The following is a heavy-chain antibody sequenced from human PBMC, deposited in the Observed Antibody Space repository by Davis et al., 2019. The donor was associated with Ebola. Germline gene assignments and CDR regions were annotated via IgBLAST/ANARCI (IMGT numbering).Heavy chain of an antibody. V-gene: IGHV1-18*01. CDR3: ARAQFPTTSDH. D-gene: IGHD1-1*01. CDR1: GYSFTSYG. J-gene: IGHJ4*02. Sequence: GESLKISCKGSGYSFTSYGISWVRQAPGQGLEWMGWISAYNGNTNYAQKLQGRVTMTTDTSTSTAYMELRSLRSDDTAVYYCARAQFPTTSDHWGQGTLVTVSS. CDR2: ISAYNGNT.